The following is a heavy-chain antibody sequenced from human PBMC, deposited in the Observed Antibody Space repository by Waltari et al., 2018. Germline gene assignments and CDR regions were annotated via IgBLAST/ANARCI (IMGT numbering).Heavy chain of an antibody. CDR1: GFIFSKDA. CDR2: IRYDGSNE. Sequence: VQRVESGGGVVQPGGSLRLSCAASGFIFSKDAMHWVRQAPGKGLEWSSFIRYDGSNEYYADSVKGRFTISRDNSKNTLYLQMNSLRAEDTAVYYCAKGKIGQQLVRDFDYWGQGTLVTVSS. J-gene: IGHJ4*02. CDR3: AKGKIGQQLVRDFDY. D-gene: IGHD6-13*01. V-gene: IGHV3-30*02.